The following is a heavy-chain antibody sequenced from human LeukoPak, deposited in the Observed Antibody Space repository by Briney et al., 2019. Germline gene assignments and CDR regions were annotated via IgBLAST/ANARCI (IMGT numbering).Heavy chain of an antibody. D-gene: IGHD3-22*01. Sequence: PGRSLRLSCAASGFNFREHAMHWVRQAPGKGPKWVAVVSYEGSLEFYADSVKGRFTISRDNSKNTLYLQMNSLKAEDTAVYYCARQLYDSSGYWDYWGQGTLVTVSS. CDR1: GFNFREHA. CDR2: VSYEGSLE. CDR3: ARQLYDSSGYWDY. J-gene: IGHJ4*02. V-gene: IGHV3-30*03.